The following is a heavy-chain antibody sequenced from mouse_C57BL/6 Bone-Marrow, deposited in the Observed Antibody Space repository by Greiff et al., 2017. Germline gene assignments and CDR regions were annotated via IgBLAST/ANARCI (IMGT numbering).Heavy chain of an antibody. CDR2: ILPSIGRT. J-gene: IGHJ4*01. D-gene: IGHD1-2*01. CDR3: ARTLRRGAMDY. V-gene: IGHV15-2*01. CDR1: DSEVFPIAY. Sequence: QVQLKESGSELRSPGSSVKLSCKDFDSEVFPIAYMSWVRQKPGHGFEWIGGILPSIGRTNYGEKFEDKATLDADTLSNTAYLELKSLTSEDSAIYYCARTLRRGAMDYWGQGTSVTVSS.